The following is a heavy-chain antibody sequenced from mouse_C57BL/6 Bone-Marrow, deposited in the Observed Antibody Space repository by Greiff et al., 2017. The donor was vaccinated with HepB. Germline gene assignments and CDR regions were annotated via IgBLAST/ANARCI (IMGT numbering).Heavy chain of an antibody. V-gene: IGHV1-59*01. CDR1: GYTFTSYW. D-gene: IGHD6-1*01. J-gene: IGHJ4*01. Sequence: QVQLQQPGAELVRPGTSVKLSCKASGYTFTSYWMHWVKQRPGQGLEWIGVIDPSDSYTNYNQKFKGKATLTVDTSSSTAYMQLSSLTSEDSAVYYCAIRGSPFYAMDYWGQGTSVTVSS. CDR3: AIRGSPFYAMDY. CDR2: IDPSDSYT.